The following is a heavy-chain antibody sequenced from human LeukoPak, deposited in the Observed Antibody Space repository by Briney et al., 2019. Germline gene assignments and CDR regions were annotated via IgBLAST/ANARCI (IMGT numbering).Heavy chain of an antibody. V-gene: IGHV4-59*12. D-gene: IGHD6-13*01. CDR1: GGSISSYY. J-gene: IGHJ3*02. Sequence: SETLSLTCTVSGGSISSYYWSWIRQPPGKGLEWIGYIYYSGSTNYNPSLKSRVTISVDTSKNQFSLKLSSVTAADTAVYYCAGQQQLVPDDAFDIWAKGQWSPSLQ. CDR2: IYYSGST. CDR3: AGQQQLVPDDAFDI.